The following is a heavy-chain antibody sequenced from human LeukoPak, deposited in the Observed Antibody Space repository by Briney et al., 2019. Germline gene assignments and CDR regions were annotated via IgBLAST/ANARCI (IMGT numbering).Heavy chain of an antibody. CDR3: TTDGSTTLSNTFDY. CDR1: GFTFSDAW. CDR2: IKSRNRGETV. V-gene: IGHV3-15*01. Sequence: PGGSLRLSCAASGFTFSDAWMNWVRLAPGKGLEWVGRIKSRNRGETVDYAAPVKGRFTISRDDSKTTVYLQMNSLKTEDTAIYYCTTDGSTTLSNTFDYWSQGTLVTVSS. J-gene: IGHJ4*02. D-gene: IGHD1-26*01.